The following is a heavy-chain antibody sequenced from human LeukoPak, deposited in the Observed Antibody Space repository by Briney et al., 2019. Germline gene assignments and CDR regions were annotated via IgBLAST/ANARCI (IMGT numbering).Heavy chain of an antibody. D-gene: IGHD2-15*01. CDR1: GDSINHYY. Sequence: SETLSLTCTVSGDSINHYYWSWLRQPPGKGLEWIGYITYSGSTIYNPSLKSRVTISLATSKNQFSLTLRSVTAADTAVYYCARDRAPNNNFVAANWFDPWGQGTLVTVSS. CDR2: ITYSGST. CDR3: ARDRAPNNNFVAANWFDP. V-gene: IGHV4-59*01. J-gene: IGHJ5*02.